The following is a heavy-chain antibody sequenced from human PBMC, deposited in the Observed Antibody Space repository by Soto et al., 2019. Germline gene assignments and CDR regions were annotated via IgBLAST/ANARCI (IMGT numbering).Heavy chain of an antibody. V-gene: IGHV1-3*01. CDR3: ARDILSVGPRANDAFDV. D-gene: IGHD2-8*02. CDR1: GSTFGANL. J-gene: IGHJ3*01. CDR2: INPDNGNT. Sequence: QVQLVQSGPEVRNPGPSLNISCWASGSTFGANLINWLRQAPGQSLGWMGWINPDNGNTRNSQTFQGRVTISRHSSASIAYVEVTDLTSEDTAVYYCARDILSVGPRANDAFDVWGQGTMVTVSS.